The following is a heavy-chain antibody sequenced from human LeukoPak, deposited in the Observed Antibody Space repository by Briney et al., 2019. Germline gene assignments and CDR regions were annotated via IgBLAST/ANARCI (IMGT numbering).Heavy chain of an antibody. J-gene: IGHJ4*02. Sequence: PGGSLRLSCAVSGFNFDDYAMHWVRQAPGKGLEWVSGIDWNSGRIGYADSVKGRFTISRDNAKNSLDLQMNSLRAEDTAVYYCAKGVACSSTSCSAFNYWGQGTLVTVSS. CDR1: GFNFDDYA. CDR3: AKGVACSSTSCSAFNY. CDR2: IDWNSGRI. D-gene: IGHD2-2*01. V-gene: IGHV3-9*01.